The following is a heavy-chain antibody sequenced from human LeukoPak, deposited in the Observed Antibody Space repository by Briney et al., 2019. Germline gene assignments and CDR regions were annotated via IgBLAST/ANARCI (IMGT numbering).Heavy chain of an antibody. CDR2: IYYSGST. CDR3: ATRGDSAYYYDSSGYYPFDY. Sequence: KASETLSLTCTVSGGSISSSSYYWGWIRQPPGKGLEWIGSIYYSGSTYYNPSLKSRVTISVDTSKNQFSLKLSSVTAADTAVYYCATRGDSAYYYDSSGYYPFDYWGQGTLVTVSS. CDR1: GGSISSSSYY. V-gene: IGHV4-39*01. J-gene: IGHJ4*02. D-gene: IGHD3-22*01.